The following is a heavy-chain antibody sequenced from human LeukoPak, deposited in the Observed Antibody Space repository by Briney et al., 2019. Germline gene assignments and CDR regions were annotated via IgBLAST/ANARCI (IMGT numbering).Heavy chain of an antibody. D-gene: IGHD5-18*01. CDR3: VRPGYSYGLDY. V-gene: IGHV1-46*01. Sequence: ASVKVSCKASGYAFTSYYIHWVRQAPGQGLEWMGVINPSSGGTSYAQKFQGRVTMTRDTSTGTVYMALSSLRSEDTAVYYCVRPGYSYGLDYWGQGTLVTVSS. CDR2: INPSSGGT. J-gene: IGHJ4*02. CDR1: GYAFTSYY.